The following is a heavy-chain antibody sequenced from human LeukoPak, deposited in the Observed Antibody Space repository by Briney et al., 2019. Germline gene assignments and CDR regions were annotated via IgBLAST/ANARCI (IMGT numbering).Heavy chain of an antibody. CDR2: ISGSGGST. Sequence: GGSLRLSCAASGFTFSSYAMSWVRQAPGKGLEWVSAISGSGGSTYYADSVKGRFTISRDNSKNTLYLQMNSLRAEDTAVYYCAKDLGGSGSYKYYYYYGMDVWGKGTTVTVPS. CDR3: AKDLGGSGSYKYYYYYGMDV. CDR1: GFTFSSYA. J-gene: IGHJ6*04. D-gene: IGHD3-10*01. V-gene: IGHV3-23*01.